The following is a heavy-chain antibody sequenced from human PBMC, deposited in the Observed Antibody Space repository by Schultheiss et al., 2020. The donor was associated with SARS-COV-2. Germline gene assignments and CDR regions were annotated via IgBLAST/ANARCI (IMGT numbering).Heavy chain of an antibody. V-gene: IGHV3-23*01. CDR2: IGTAGDT. CDR3: ARDFGSGAYDSSSAIDY. J-gene: IGHJ4*02. D-gene: IGHD3-22*01. CDR1: GFTFSSYA. Sequence: GESLKISCAASGFTFSSYAMSWVRQAPGKGLEWVLAIGTAGDTYYPGSVKGRFTISRDNSKNTLYLQMNSLRAEDTAVYYCARDFGSGAYDSSSAIDYWGQGTLVTVSS.